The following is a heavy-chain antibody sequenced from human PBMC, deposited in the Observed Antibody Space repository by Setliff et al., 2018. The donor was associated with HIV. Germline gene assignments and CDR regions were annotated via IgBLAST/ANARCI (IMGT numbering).Heavy chain of an antibody. J-gene: IGHJ6*03. D-gene: IGHD4-17*01. Sequence: PGGSLRLSCTASGFAFNNYIMNWVRQAPGKGLEWISSISARSTSIYFVDSVRGRFTISRDNARNSLYLQMNNLRAEDTAVYYCARDFGYFDEYGDYYYMDVWGKGTTVTVSS. CDR3: ARDFGYFDEYGDYYYMDV. CDR2: ISARSTSI. CDR1: GFAFNNYI. V-gene: IGHV3-21*01.